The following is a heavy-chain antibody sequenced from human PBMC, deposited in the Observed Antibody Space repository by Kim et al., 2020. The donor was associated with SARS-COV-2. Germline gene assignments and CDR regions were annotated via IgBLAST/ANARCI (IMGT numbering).Heavy chain of an antibody. J-gene: IGHJ4*02. V-gene: IGHV1-3*01. Sequence: SQEFQGRVTITRGTSAGTAYMGLSSLRSEDTAVYYCARGGSSSWYTADYWGQGTLVTVSS. D-gene: IGHD6-13*01. CDR3: ARGGSSSWYTADY.